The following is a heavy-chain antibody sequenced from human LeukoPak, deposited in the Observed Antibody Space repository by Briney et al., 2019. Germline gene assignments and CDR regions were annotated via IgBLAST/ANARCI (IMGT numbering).Heavy chain of an antibody. J-gene: IGHJ4*02. Sequence: SVKVSCKASGGTFNSYAISWVRQAPGQGLEWMGGISPIFGTANYAQKFQGRVTITADESTSTAYMELSSLRSEDTAVYYCAIQTGTTRRYFDYWGQGTLVTVSS. D-gene: IGHD1-7*01. CDR1: GGTFNSYA. CDR3: AIQTGTTRRYFDY. V-gene: IGHV1-69*13. CDR2: ISPIFGTA.